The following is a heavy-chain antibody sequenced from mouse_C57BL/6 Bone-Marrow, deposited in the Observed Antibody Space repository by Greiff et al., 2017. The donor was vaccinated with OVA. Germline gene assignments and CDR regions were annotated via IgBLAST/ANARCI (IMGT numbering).Heavy chain of an antibody. Sequence: VQLQQSGAELARPGASVKMSCKASGYTFTSYTMHWVKQRPGQGLEWIGYINPSSGYTKYNQKFKDKATLTADKTSSTAYMQLSSLTSEDSAVYYCARKGYSNYLYYFDYWGQGTTLTVSS. CDR1: GYTFTSYT. J-gene: IGHJ2*01. CDR3: ARKGYSNYLYYFDY. V-gene: IGHV1-4*01. D-gene: IGHD2-5*01. CDR2: INPSSGYT.